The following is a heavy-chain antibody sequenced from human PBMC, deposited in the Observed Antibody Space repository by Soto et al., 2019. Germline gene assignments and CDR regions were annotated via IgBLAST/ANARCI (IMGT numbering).Heavy chain of an antibody. CDR3: ARAANYDCWSGYYYYYYGIDV. D-gene: IGHD3-3*01. V-gene: IGHV1-18*01. CDR1: GYTFTSYG. J-gene: IGHJ6*02. CDR2: ISAYNGNT. Sequence: ASVKFSCKASGYTFTSYGISWGRQAPGQGLEWMGWISAYNGNTNYAQKLQGRVTMTTDTSTSTAYMKLRSISSDDTAVYYCARAANYDCWSGYYYYYYGIDVWGQGTTVTVSS.